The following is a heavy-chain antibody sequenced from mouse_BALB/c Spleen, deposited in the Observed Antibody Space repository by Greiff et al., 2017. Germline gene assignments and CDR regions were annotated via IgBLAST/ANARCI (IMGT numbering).Heavy chain of an antibody. V-gene: IGHV1-26*01. D-gene: IGHD2-1*01. J-gene: IGHJ4*01. Sequence: VEPGASMKISCKASGYSFTGYTMNWVKQSHGKNLEWIGLINPYNGGTSYNQKFKGKATLTVDKSSSTAYMELLSLTSEDSAVYYCARLDGNYDYAMDYWGQGTSVTVSS. CDR3: ARLDGNYDYAMDY. CDR2: INPYNGGT. CDR1: GYSFTGYT.